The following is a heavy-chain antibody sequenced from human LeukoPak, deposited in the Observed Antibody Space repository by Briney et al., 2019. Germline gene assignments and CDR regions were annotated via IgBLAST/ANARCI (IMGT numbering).Heavy chain of an antibody. CDR2: INHSGST. Sequence: SETLSLTCAVYGGSFSGYYWSWIRQPPGKGLEWIGEINHSGSTNYNPSLKSRVTISVDTSKNQFSLKLSSVTAADTAVYYCARAGRRFYYFDYWGQGTLVTVSS. V-gene: IGHV4-34*01. J-gene: IGHJ4*02. CDR1: GGSFSGYY. D-gene: IGHD1-26*01. CDR3: ARAGRRFYYFDY.